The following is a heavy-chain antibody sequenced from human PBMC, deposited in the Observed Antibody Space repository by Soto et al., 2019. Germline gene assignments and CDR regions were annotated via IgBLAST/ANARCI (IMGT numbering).Heavy chain of an antibody. V-gene: IGHV1-69*01. Sequence: VKVSCKASGGTFGTFGISWVRQAPGQGLEWMGGIIPFFGTARYSQKFEDRITITADESTNTVYMDLRSLTSEDTAIYYCAKSAPMDAGDKYYYDFWGQGALVTVS. D-gene: IGHD4-17*01. CDR3: AKSAPMDAGDKYYYDF. CDR1: GGTFGTFG. J-gene: IGHJ4*02. CDR2: IIPFFGTA.